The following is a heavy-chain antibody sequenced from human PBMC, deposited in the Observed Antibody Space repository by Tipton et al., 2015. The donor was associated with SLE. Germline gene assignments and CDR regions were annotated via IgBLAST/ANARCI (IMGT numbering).Heavy chain of an antibody. J-gene: IGHJ4*02. CDR3: ARQGFDDKYYDY. Sequence: GLVKPSETLSLTCTVSGGSFTTYYWSWIRQPPGKGLEWIGSMFYSGSTFYNPSLKSRVTISVDTSENLFSLRLTSVTAADTGLYYCARQGFDDKYYDYWGQGTLVTVSS. D-gene: IGHD3-10*01. V-gene: IGHV4-59*05. CDR1: GGSFTTYY. CDR2: MFYSGST.